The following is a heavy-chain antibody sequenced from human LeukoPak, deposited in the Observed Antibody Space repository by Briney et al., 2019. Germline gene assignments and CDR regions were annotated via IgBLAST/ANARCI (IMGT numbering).Heavy chain of an antibody. CDR1: GFTFSGYS. J-gene: IGHJ6*03. Sequence: PGGSLRLSCAASGFTFSGYSMDWVRQAPGKGLEWVSSISSSSSYIYYADSVKGRFTISRDNAKNSLYLQMNSLRAEDTAVYYCARDTAAGTNYYYMDVWGKGTTVTVSS. CDR2: ISSSSSYI. D-gene: IGHD6-13*01. V-gene: IGHV3-21*01. CDR3: ARDTAAGTNYYYMDV.